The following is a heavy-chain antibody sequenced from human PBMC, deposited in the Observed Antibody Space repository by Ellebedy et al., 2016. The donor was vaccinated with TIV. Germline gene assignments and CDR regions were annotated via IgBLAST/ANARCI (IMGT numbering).Heavy chain of an antibody. J-gene: IGHJ5*02. CDR2: ISNSGSTI. Sequence: GGSLRLSCAASGFTFSDYYMIWIRQAPGKGLEWVSYISNSGSTIYYADSVKGRFTISRDNTKNSLSLQMNSLRVEGTAVYYCARDARFIDQQHNWFDPWGQGTLVTVSS. V-gene: IGHV3-11*01. D-gene: IGHD2-2*01. CDR1: GFTFSDYY. CDR3: ARDARFIDQQHNWFDP.